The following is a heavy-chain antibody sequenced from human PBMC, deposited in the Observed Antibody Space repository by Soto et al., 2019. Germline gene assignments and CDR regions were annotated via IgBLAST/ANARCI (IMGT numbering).Heavy chain of an antibody. J-gene: IGHJ4*02. CDR1: GVSISSYF. V-gene: IGHV3-23*01. CDR2: ISGSGGST. Sequence: ETLSLSCPVSGVSISSYFWSWIRQPAGKGLEWVSAISGSGGSTYYADSVKGRFTISRDNSKNTLYLQMNSLRAEDTAVYYCAKGIVYYYDSSGYFAYWGQGTLVTVSS. CDR3: AKGIVYYYDSSGYFAY. D-gene: IGHD3-22*01.